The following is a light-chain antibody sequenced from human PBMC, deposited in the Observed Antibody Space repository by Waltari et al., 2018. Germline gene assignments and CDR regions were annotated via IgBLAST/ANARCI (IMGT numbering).Light chain of an antibody. CDR1: QSLLQSNGYNY. CDR3: IQALQPPWT. Sequence: DIVVTQSPLSLPVTPGEPASISCRSTQSLLQSNGYNYLDLYLQKPGQAPQLLMDLGSTRASGVPDRFSGCGSGTNFTLKISRVEAEDCGVYYCIQALQPPWTFGQGTKVEI. CDR2: LGS. V-gene: IGKV2-28*01. J-gene: IGKJ1*01.